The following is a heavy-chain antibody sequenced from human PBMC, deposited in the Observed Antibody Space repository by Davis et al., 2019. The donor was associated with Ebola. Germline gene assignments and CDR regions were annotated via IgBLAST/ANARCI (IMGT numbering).Heavy chain of an antibody. CDR3: ATLSLGYCSSTSCYAGYGMDV. J-gene: IGHJ6*02. CDR2: ISGSGGST. CDR1: GFTFSRYA. Sequence: GESLKISCAASGFTFSRYAMSWVRQAPGKGLEWVSAISGSGGSTYYADSVKGRFTISRDNSKNTLYLQMNSLRAEDTAVYYCATLSLGYCSSTSCYAGYGMDVWGQGTTVTVSS. V-gene: IGHV3-23*01. D-gene: IGHD2-2*01.